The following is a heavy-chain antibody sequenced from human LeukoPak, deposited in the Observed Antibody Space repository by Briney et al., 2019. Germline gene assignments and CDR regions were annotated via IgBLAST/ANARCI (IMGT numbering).Heavy chain of an antibody. J-gene: IGHJ4*02. Sequence: ASVKVSCKASGGTFSSYAINWVRQAPGQGLKWMGGIIPIFGTANYAQKFQGRVTITADEYTSTAYMELSSLRSEDTAVYYCARGPPGPSSGSYYRNDYWGQGTLVTVSS. V-gene: IGHV1-69*13. CDR1: GGTFSSYA. D-gene: IGHD3-10*01. CDR2: IIPIFGTA. CDR3: ARGPPGPSSGSYYRNDY.